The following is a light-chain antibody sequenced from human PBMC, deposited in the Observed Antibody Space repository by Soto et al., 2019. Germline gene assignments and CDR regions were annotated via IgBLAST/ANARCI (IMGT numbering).Light chain of an antibody. J-gene: IGLJ2*01. CDR2: DVS. Sequence: QSALTQPASVSGSPGQSITISCTGTSSDVGGHNYVSWFQQHPGKAPKLMIYDVSNRPSGVSNRFSGSKSGNTASLTISGLQADDEADYYCSSYTSSSTLVFGGGTKVTVL. CDR3: SSYTSSSTLV. V-gene: IGLV2-14*01. CDR1: SSDVGGHNY.